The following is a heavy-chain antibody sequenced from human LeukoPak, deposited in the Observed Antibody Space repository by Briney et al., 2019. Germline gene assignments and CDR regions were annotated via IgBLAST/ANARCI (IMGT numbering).Heavy chain of an antibody. Sequence: ASVKVSCKASGYTFTGYYMHWVRQAPGQGLEWMGWINPNRGGTNYAQKFQGRVTMTSDTSISTAYMELSRLRSADTAVYYCATRPEGYCSGGSCYWFDPCGQGTLVTVSS. CDR3: ATRPEGYCSGGSCYWFDP. CDR1: GYTFTGYY. V-gene: IGHV1-2*02. J-gene: IGHJ5*02. D-gene: IGHD2-15*01. CDR2: INPNRGGT.